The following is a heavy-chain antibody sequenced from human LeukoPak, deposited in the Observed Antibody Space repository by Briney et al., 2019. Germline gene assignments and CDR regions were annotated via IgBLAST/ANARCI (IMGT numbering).Heavy chain of an antibody. CDR1: GFTFSSYA. CDR2: ISAIGGST. Sequence: GGSLRLSCAPSGFTFSSYAMIWVRQAPVKGLEWVAGISAIGGSTYYADSLKGRFTISRDNSKNTLYLQMNSLRAEDTAVYYCAKDRSSRWYPSYMEVWGKGTTVTVSS. D-gene: IGHD6-13*01. CDR3: AKDRSSRWYPSYMEV. J-gene: IGHJ6*03. V-gene: IGHV3-23*01.